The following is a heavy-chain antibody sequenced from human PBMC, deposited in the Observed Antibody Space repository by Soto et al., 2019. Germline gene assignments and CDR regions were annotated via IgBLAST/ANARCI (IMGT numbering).Heavy chain of an antibody. J-gene: IGHJ4*02. CDR2: MSGSGGGT. D-gene: IGHD2-8*01. CDR3: AKGSNFDY. V-gene: IGHV3-23*01. CDR1: GFTISSYA. Sequence: EVQLLESGGGLVQPGGSLRLSCAASGFTISSYAMTWVRQAPGKGLEWVSAMSGSGGGTNYADSVKCRFTISRDTSKNTLYLQMNSLRAEDTAVYYCAKGSNFDYWGQGSLVTVSS.